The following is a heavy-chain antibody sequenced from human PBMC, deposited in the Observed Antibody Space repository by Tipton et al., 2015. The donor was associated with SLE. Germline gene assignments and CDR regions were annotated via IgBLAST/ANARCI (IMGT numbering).Heavy chain of an antibody. CDR2: INHSGST. V-gene: IGHV4-34*01. CDR1: GGSFSGYY. CDR3: ARAPRANYYYGMDV. J-gene: IGHJ6*02. Sequence: TLSLTCAVYGGSFSGYYWSWIRQPPGKGLEWIGEINHSGSTNYNPSLKSRVTISVDTSKNQFSLKLSSVTAADTAVYYCARAPRANYYYGMDVWGQGTTVTVSS.